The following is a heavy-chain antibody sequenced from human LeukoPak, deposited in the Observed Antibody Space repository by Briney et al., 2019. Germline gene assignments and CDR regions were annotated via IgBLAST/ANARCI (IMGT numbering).Heavy chain of an antibody. D-gene: IGHD3-9*01. CDR2: IFHTGST. J-gene: IGHJ4*02. Sequence: SETLSLTCTVSGGSISSSSYYWGWIRQPPGKGLEWIGYIFHTGSTNYNPSLKSRVTISVDKSKNQFSLRLISVTAADTAVYFCARVRVIDWGSSYFDYWGQGNLVTVSS. V-gene: IGHV4-61*05. CDR3: ARVRVIDWGSSYFDY. CDR1: GGSISSSSYY.